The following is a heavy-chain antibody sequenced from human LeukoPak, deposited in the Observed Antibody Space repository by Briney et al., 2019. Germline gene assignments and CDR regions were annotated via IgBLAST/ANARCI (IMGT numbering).Heavy chain of an antibody. CDR3: ARGQSPRIVVVVAATFFDY. Sequence: SETLSLTCTVSGGSIISSSHYWGWIRQPPGKGLEWIGSIYNSGRTYYNPSLKSRVTISADTSKNQFSLKLSSVTAADTAVYYCARGQSPRIVVVVAATFFDYWGQGTLVTVSS. V-gene: IGHV4-39*01. CDR1: GGSIISSSHY. J-gene: IGHJ4*02. D-gene: IGHD2-15*01. CDR2: IYNSGRT.